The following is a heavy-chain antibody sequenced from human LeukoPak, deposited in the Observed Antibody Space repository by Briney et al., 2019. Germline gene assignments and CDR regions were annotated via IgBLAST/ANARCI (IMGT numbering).Heavy chain of an antibody. CDR2: ISPSDSDA. CDR1: GYTFTNHW. Sequence: PGESLKISCKGSGYTFTNHWIGWVRQMPGQGLEWMGIISPSDSDASYSPSFQGQVTISVDKSIYTAYLRWSSLKASDTAMYYCARRGCSATSCSPYYFDYWGQGTLVTVSS. V-gene: IGHV5-51*01. D-gene: IGHD2-2*01. J-gene: IGHJ4*02. CDR3: ARRGCSATSCSPYYFDY.